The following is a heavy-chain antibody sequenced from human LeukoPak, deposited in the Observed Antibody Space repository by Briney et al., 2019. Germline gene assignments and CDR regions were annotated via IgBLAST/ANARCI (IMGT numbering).Heavy chain of an antibody. CDR3: ARGGSPFY. Sequence: GGSLRLSCAGSGFMFSSHWLHWVRHVPGKGMEWVARIKGDGIAINYADSVKGRFTISRDNAKNTVYLQMNSLRVEDTAVFYCARGGSPFYWGRGTPVTVSS. D-gene: IGHD3-10*01. V-gene: IGHV3-74*01. CDR1: GFMFSSHW. J-gene: IGHJ4*02. CDR2: IKGDGIAI.